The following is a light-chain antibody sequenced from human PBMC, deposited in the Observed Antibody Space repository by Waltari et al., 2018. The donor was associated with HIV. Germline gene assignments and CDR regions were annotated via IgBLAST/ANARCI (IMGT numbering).Light chain of an antibody. CDR2: SAT. CDR3: QQSYTSPT. J-gene: IGKJ3*01. CDR1: QNINTY. V-gene: IGKV1-39*01. Sequence: DIQMTQSPSSLSASIGDRVTITCRASQNINTYVNWYQQKPGKAPKALIYSATTLQSGVPSRFTGSGSGTDFTLTITSLQPEDFGTYFCQQSYTSPTFGPGTTVDLK.